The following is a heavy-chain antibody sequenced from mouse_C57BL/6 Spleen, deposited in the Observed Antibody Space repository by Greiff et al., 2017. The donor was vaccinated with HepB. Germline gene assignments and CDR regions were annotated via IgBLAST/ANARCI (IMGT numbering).Heavy chain of an antibody. CDR2: IYPSDSET. CDR1: GYTFTSYW. Sequence: VQLQQPGAELVRPGSSVKLSCKASGYTFTSYWMDWVKQRPGQGLEWIGNIYPSDSETHYNQKFKDKATLTVDKSSSTAYMQLSSLTSEDSAVYYGARGSNYLYFDYWGQGTTLTVSS. CDR3: ARGSNYLYFDY. V-gene: IGHV1-61*01. J-gene: IGHJ2*01. D-gene: IGHD2-5*01.